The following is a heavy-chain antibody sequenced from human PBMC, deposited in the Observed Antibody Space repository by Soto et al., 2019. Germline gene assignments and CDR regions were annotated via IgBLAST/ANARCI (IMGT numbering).Heavy chain of an antibody. Sequence: QVQLVHSGARVKKPESSVKVSCKAPGGTFSTYAISWVRQAPGQGLEWMGGIIPMFGTANYAQRFQDRVTITADESTNTVYMELSSLRSEDTAVYFCASGIQLWLRRINNGYSGWGQGTLVTVSS. J-gene: IGHJ4*02. D-gene: IGHD5-18*01. CDR2: IIPMFGTA. CDR1: GGTFSTYA. V-gene: IGHV1-69*12. CDR3: ASGIQLWLRRINNGYSG.